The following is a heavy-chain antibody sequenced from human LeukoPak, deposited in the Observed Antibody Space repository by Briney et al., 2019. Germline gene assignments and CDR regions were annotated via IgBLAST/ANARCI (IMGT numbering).Heavy chain of an antibody. CDR1: GSTFSSYA. D-gene: IGHD2-2*01. V-gene: IGHV3-30*04. CDR2: ISYDGSNK. Sequence: GGSLRLSCAASGSTFSSYAMHWVRQAPGKGLEWVAVISYDGSNKYYADSVKGRFTISRDNSKNTLYLQMNSLRAEDTAVYYCARIPAGSFDYWGQGTLVTVSS. CDR3: ARIPAGSFDY. J-gene: IGHJ4*02.